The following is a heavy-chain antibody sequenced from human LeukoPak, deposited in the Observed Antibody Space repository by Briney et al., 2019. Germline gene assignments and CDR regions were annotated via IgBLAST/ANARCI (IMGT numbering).Heavy chain of an antibody. Sequence: SETLSLTCAVFGASFSGYDWTWIRQPPGKGLEWIGEINHSGTTNYNPSLKSRLTISVDTSKSQFSLKLSSVTAADTAVYYCARSLQWLVEDHYQYHMDVWDKGTTVTVSS. CDR3: ARSLQWLVEDHYQYHMDV. J-gene: IGHJ6*03. CDR1: GASFSGYD. V-gene: IGHV4-34*01. D-gene: IGHD6-19*01. CDR2: INHSGTT.